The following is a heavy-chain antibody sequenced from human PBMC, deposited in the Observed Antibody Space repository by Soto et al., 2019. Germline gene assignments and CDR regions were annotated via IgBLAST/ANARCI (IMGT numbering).Heavy chain of an antibody. CDR1: GFTFGDYG. J-gene: IGHJ4*02. Sequence: GGSLRLSCTGSGFTFGDYGFSWFRQAPGKGLEWVGFIKSKAYGGTTEYAASVKGRFTISRDDSKSIAYLQMNSLQTEDTAVYYCTTWGVGTTMEEYYFAYWGQGTLVTVSS. V-gene: IGHV3-49*03. CDR2: IKSKAYGGTT. D-gene: IGHD1-26*01. CDR3: TTWGVGTTMEEYYFAY.